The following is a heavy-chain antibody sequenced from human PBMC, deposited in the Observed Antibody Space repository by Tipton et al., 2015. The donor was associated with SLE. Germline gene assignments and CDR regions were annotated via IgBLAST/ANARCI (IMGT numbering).Heavy chain of an antibody. D-gene: IGHD6-6*01. J-gene: IGHJ6*02. CDR2: IYSGGTT. CDR3: ARVATSNYYYGMDV. V-gene: IGHV3-53*05. Sequence: SLRLSCAASGITVSNNYMSWVRQAPGKGLEWVSVIYSGGTTYYADSVKGRFTVSRDNSKNTLYVQMNSLRAEDTAVYYCARVATSNYYYGMDVWGQGTTVTVSS. CDR1: GITVSNNY.